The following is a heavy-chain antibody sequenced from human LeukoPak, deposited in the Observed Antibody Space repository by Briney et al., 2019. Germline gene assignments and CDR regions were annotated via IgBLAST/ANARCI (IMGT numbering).Heavy chain of an antibody. V-gene: IGHV4-34*01. CDR3: ARGILTGYYIARYYFDY. CDR2: VNHSGST. J-gene: IGHJ4*02. CDR1: GGSFSGYY. Sequence: SETLSLTCAVYGGSFSGYYWSWIRQPPGKGLEWIGEVNHSGSTNYNPTLKSRVTISVDTSKNQFSLKLSSVTAADTAVYYCARGILTGYYIARYYFDYWGQETLVTVSS. D-gene: IGHD3-9*01.